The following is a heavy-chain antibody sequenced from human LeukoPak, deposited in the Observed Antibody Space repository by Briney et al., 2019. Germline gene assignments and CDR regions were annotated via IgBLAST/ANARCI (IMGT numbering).Heavy chain of an antibody. CDR3: AKGGGDYYGFDY. V-gene: IGHV3-30*18. CDR1: GFTFSNYG. J-gene: IGHJ4*02. CDR2: ISYDGSNK. Sequence: PGGSLRLSCAASGFTFSNYGMHWVRQAPGKGLEWVAVISYDGSNKYYADSVKGRFTISRDNSKNTLYLQMNSLRAEDTAVYYCAKGGGDYYGFDYWGQGTLVTVSS. D-gene: IGHD3-10*01.